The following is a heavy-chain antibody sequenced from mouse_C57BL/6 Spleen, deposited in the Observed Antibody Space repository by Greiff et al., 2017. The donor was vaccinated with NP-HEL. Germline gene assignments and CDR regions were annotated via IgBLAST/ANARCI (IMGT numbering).Heavy chain of an antibody. Sequence: EVQLQQSGPELVKPGASVKIPCKASGYTFTDYNMDWVKQSHGKSLEWIGDINPNNGGTIYNQKFKGKATLTVDKSSSTAYMELRSLTSEDTAVYYCARTVTTVDGYYYAMDYGGQGTSVTVSS. CDR1: GYTFTDYN. J-gene: IGHJ4*01. V-gene: IGHV1-18*01. D-gene: IGHD1-1*01. CDR2: INPNNGGT. CDR3: ARTVTTVDGYYYAMDY.